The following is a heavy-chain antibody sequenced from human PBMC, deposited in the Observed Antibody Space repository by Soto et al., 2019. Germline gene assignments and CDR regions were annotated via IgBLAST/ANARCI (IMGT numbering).Heavy chain of an antibody. CDR3: ARERKFDFWRKGLDV. CDR1: GYTFTTSD. Sequence: ASVKVSCKASGYTFTTSDINRVRHAPGQGLEWLGWMDPNRGSTGYALIFQGRITMTRNISRNTAHMELSSLQSEDTAVYYCARERKFDFWRKGLDVWGKGTTVTVSS. J-gene: IGHJ6*04. D-gene: IGHD3-3*01. CDR2: MDPNRGST. V-gene: IGHV1-8*01.